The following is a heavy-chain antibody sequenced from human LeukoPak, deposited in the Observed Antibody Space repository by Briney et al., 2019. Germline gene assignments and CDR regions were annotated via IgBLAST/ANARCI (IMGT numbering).Heavy chain of an antibody. V-gene: IGHV4-39*01. CDR2: MYYRGST. D-gene: IGHD6-6*01. J-gene: IGHJ5*02. Sequence: SETLSLTCTVSGDSISSSSNYWGWIRQPPGKGLGWIGSMYYRGSTYYNPSLKSRVTISVDTSKNQFSLKLNSVTAADTAVYYCARLWYSGSSWFDPWGQGTLVTVSS. CDR1: GDSISSSSNY. CDR3: ARLWYSGSSWFDP.